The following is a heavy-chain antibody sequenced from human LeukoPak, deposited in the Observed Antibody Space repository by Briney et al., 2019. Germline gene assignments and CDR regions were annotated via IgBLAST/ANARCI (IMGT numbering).Heavy chain of an antibody. CDR2: IIPIFGTA. V-gene: IGHV1-69*13. CDR3: SGGRIVVDAFDI. CDR1: GGTFSSYA. D-gene: IGHD2-15*01. J-gene: IGHJ3*02. Sequence: SVKVSCKACGGTFSSYAISWVRQAPGQGLEWMGVIIPIFGTANHAQKFQGRVTITADESTRTAYMELSSLRSEDTAVYYCSGGRIVVDAFDIWGQGTRVTVSS.